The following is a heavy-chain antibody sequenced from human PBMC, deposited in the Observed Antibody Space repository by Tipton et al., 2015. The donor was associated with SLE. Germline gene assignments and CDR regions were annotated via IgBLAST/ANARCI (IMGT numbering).Heavy chain of an antibody. CDR2: IYYSGST. V-gene: IGHV4-61*08. D-gene: IGHD3-22*01. Sequence: TLSLTCTVSGGSISGGGYYWSWIRQPPGKGLEWIGYIYYSGSTNYNPSLKSRVTISVDTSKNQFSLKLSSVTAADTAVYYCARGPTYYYDSSGYSGRLYNWFDPWGQGTLVTVSS. CDR1: GGSISGGGYY. CDR3: ARGPTYYYDSSGYSGRLYNWFDP. J-gene: IGHJ5*02.